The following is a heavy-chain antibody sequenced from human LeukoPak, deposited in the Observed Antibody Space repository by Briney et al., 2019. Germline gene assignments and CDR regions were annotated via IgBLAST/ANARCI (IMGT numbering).Heavy chain of an antibody. J-gene: IGHJ4*02. CDR2: ISPTSTTI. D-gene: IGHD3-10*01. CDR1: GFNFSDYY. V-gene: IGHV3-11*04. CDR3: ARYGMTTRKGDY. Sequence: PGGSLRLSCAVSGFNFSDYYMAWIRKAPGKGLEWVSYISPTSTTIYYAGSVKVRFTISRDNTKNSLFLQMNRLRVEDTAVYYCARYGMTTRKGDYWGQGTLVTVSS.